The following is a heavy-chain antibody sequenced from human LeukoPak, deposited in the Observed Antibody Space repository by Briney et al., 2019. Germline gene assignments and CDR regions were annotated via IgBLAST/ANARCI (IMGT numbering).Heavy chain of an antibody. D-gene: IGHD1-26*01. V-gene: IGHV3-21*01. CDR3: ARDPSGSYWFDY. CDR1: GFTFSSYS. Sequence: SGGSLRLSCAASGFTFSSYSMNWVRQAPGKGLEWVSSISSSSSYIYYADSVKGRFTISRDNAKNSLYLQMNSLRAEDTAVYYCARDPSGSYWFDYWGQGTLVTVSS. CDR2: ISSSSSYI. J-gene: IGHJ4*02.